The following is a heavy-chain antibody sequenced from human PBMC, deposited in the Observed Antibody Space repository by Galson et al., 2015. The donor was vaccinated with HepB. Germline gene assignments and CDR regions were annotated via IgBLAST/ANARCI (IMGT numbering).Heavy chain of an antibody. J-gene: IGHJ4*02. CDR1: GYTFTGYF. D-gene: IGHD3-10*01. V-gene: IGHV1-2*06. Sequence: SVKVSCKASGYTFTGYFMHWVRQAPGQGLEWMGRINSNSGGTNYAQRFQGRVTLTRDTSINMAYMELTRLRSDDTAIYYCARVRTGWNGSGFDSWGQGTLVTVSS. CDR3: ARVRTGWNGSGFDS. CDR2: INSNSGGT.